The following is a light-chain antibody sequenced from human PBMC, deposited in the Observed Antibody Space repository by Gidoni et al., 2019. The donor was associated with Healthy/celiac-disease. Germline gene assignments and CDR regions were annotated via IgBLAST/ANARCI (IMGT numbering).Light chain of an antibody. J-gene: IGLJ2*01. CDR2: GKN. V-gene: IGLV3-19*01. CDR3: NSRDSSGNHVV. Sequence: SSELTQDPAVSVALGQTVRITCQGDSLISYYASWYQPKPGQAPVLVIYGKNNRPSGIPDRFSGSSSGNTASLTITGAQAEEEADYYCNSRDSSGNHVVFGGGTKLTVL. CDR1: SLISYY.